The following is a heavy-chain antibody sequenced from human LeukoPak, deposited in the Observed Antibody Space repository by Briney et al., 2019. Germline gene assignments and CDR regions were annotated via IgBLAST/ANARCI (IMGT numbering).Heavy chain of an antibody. Sequence: ASVKVSCKASGYTFTSYGISWVRQAPGQGLEWMGWISAYNGNTNYAQKLQGRVTMTRDTSISTAYMELSSLRSEDTAMYYCARKNYCSGGSCYSRGWFDPWGRGTLVTVSS. CDR2: ISAYNGNT. J-gene: IGHJ5*02. V-gene: IGHV1-18*01. CDR1: GYTFTSYG. D-gene: IGHD2-15*01. CDR3: ARKNYCSGGSCYSRGWFDP.